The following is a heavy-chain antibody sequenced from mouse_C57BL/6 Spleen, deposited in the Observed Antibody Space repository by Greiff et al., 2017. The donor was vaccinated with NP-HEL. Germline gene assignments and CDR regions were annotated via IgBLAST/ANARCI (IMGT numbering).Heavy chain of an antibody. CDR2: IDPSDSET. CDR1: GYTFTSYW. D-gene: IGHD4-1*01. J-gene: IGHJ1*03. CDR3: ARPLNWDRGYFDV. Sequence: QVHVKQPGAELVRPGSSVKLSCKASGYTFTSYWMHWVKQRPIQGLEWIGNIDPSDSETHYNQKFKDKATLTVDKSSSTAYMQLSSLTSEDSAVYYCARPLNWDRGYFDVWGTGTTVTVSS. V-gene: IGHV1-52*01.